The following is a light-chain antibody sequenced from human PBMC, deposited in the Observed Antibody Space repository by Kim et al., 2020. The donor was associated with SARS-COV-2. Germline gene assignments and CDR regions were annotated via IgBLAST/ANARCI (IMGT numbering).Light chain of an antibody. J-gene: IGLJ3*02. V-gene: IGLV6-57*03. CDR3: QSYESNSHGV. CDR2: EDN. Sequence: NFMLTQPHSVSESPGKTITISCTRSSGSIASNYVQWYQLRPGSAPTTVIYEDNQRPSGVPDRFSGSIDSSSNSASLTISGLKTEDEADYYCQSYESNSHGVFGGGTQLTVL. CDR1: SGSIASNY.